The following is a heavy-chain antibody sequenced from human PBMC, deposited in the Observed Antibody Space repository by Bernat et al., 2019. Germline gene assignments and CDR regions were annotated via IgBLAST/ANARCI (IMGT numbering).Heavy chain of an antibody. J-gene: IGHJ4*02. CDR1: GFTFSSYA. V-gene: IGHV3-30-3*01. Sequence: QVQLVESGGGVVQPGRSLRLSCAASGFTFSSYAMHWVRQAPGKGLEWVAVISYDGSNKYYADSVKGRFTISRDNSKNTLYLQMNSLRSEDTAVYYCARELHPGSSGYYPFDYWGQGTLVTVSS. CDR3: ARELHPGSSGYYPFDY. D-gene: IGHD3-22*01. CDR2: ISYDGSNK.